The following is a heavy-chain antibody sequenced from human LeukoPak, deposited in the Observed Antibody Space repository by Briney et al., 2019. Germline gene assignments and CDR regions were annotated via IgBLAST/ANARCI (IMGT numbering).Heavy chain of an antibody. CDR2: IYSGDNT. Sequence: GGSLRLSCAASGFTFSNYWMHWVRQALGKGLEWVSVIYSGDNTYYVESVKGRFTISRDNSKNTLFLQMNRLRAEDTAVYYCAGRRVLDASFDYWGQGTLVTVSS. J-gene: IGHJ4*02. D-gene: IGHD3-16*01. V-gene: IGHV3-66*02. CDR3: AGRRVLDASFDY. CDR1: GFTFSNYW.